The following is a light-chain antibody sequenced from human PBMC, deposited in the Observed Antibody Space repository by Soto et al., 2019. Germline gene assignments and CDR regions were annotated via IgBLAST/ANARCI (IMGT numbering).Light chain of an antibody. V-gene: IGLV3-1*01. CDR2: QDK. CDR1: KLGDKF. CDR3: QAWDRTTHVV. J-gene: IGLJ2*01. Sequence: YELTQPPSVSVSPGQTANITCSGNKLGDKFTSWYQQKPGQSPVLVIYQDKKRPSGIPERISGSTFGNTATLTISGTQAMDEADYYCQAWDRTTHVVFGGGTKLTVL.